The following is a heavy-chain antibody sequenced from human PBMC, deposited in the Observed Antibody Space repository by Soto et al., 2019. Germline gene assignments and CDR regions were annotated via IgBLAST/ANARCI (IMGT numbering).Heavy chain of an antibody. CDR2: LSVTGGGP. CDR3: AKGRENTTSAKFCCDN. D-gene: IGHD1-26*01. CDR1: GFSFSSYD. Sequence: GGSLRLSCAASGFSFSSYDMTWVRQAPGQGLEWVSSLSVTGGGPYYADSVRGRFTMSRDNSKNTLALEMSGLRADDSAVYYCAKGRENTTSAKFCCDNWGQGTLVTVSS. V-gene: IGHV3-23*01. J-gene: IGHJ4*02.